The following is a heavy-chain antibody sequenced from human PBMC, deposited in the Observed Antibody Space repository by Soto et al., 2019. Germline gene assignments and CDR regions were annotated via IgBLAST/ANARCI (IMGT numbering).Heavy chain of an antibody. CDR3: AKAYSGRGGSYCDFDY. CDR2: ISGSGGST. CDR1: VFTFISYA. Sequence: GWSLRLACAASVFTFISYAMSWVRQAPGKGLEWVSAISGSGGSTYYADSVKGRFTISRDNSKNTLYLQMNSLRAEDTAVYYCAKAYSGRGGSYCDFDYWGQGTLVTVSS. V-gene: IGHV3-23*01. D-gene: IGHD1-26*01. J-gene: IGHJ4*02.